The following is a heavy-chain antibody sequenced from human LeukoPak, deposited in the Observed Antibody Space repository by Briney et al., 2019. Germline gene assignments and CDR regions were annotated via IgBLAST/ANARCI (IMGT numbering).Heavy chain of an antibody. CDR1: GGSISSSSYY. D-gene: IGHD2-15*01. V-gene: IGHV4-39*07. Sequence: SETLSLTCTVSGGSISSSSYYWGWIRQPPGKGLEWIGSIYYSGSTYYNPSLKSRVTISVDKSKNQFSLKLSSVTAADTAVYYCARDSCSGGSCYLPSTFDYWGQGTLVTVSS. CDR3: ARDSCSGGSCYLPSTFDY. CDR2: IYYSGST. J-gene: IGHJ4*02.